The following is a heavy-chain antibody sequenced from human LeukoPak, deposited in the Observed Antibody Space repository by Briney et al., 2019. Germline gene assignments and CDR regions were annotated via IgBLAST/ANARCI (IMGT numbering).Heavy chain of an antibody. CDR3: ERGDDNVPDY. CDR2: ISPYNANS. J-gene: IGHJ4*02. V-gene: IGHV1-18*01. D-gene: IGHD1-1*01. Sequence: ASVKVSCKASGYTFTSYGIIWVRLAPGQGLEWMGWISPYNANSNSPQKLQGRVTMTIDTSTSTAKMELRSLRADATAVYYCERGDDNVPDYWGQGTLVTVSS. CDR1: GYTFTSYG.